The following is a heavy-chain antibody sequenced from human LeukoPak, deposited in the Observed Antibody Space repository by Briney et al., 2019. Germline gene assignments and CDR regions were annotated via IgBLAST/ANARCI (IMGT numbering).Heavy chain of an antibody. J-gene: IGHJ6*02. CDR2: IYYSGST. CDR1: GGSISSGDYY. CDR3: ARDGGSLKVRYYYYGMDV. V-gene: IGHV4-30-4*01. D-gene: IGHD1-26*01. Sequence: SETLSLTCTVSGGSISSGDYYWSWIRQPPGKGLEWIGYIYYSGSTYYNPSLKSRVTISVDTSKNQFSLKLSSVTAADTAVYYCARDGGSLKVRYYYYGMDVWGQGTTVTVSS.